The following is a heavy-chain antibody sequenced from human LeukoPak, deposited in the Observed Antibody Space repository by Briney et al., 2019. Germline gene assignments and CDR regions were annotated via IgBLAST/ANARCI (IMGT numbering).Heavy chain of an antibody. V-gene: IGHV3-30*02. D-gene: IGHD3-10*01. Sequence: GGSLRLSCAASGFTFSNYAMHWVRQAPGKGLEWVAFIRFDGSNNYYADSVKGRFTISRDNSKNTLYLQMNSLRPEDTAVYYCAKDGTLYYGSGSYYAYWGQGTLVTVSS. CDR2: IRFDGSNN. J-gene: IGHJ4*02. CDR1: GFTFSNYA. CDR3: AKDGTLYYGSGSYYAY.